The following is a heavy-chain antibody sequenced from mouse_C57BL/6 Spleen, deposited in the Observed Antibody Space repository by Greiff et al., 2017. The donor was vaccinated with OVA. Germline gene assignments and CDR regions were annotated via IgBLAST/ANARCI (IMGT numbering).Heavy chain of an antibody. V-gene: IGHV1-63*01. J-gene: IGHJ2*01. CDR1: GYTFTNYW. CDR2: IYPGGGYT. D-gene: IGHD2-2*01. CDR3: ARGLRRYFDY. Sequence: LQESGAELVRPGTSVKMSCKASGYTFTNYWIGWAKQRPGHGLEWIGDIYPGGGYTNYNEKFKGKATLTADKSSSTAYMQFSSLTSEDSAIYYCARGLRRYFDYWGQGTTLTVSS.